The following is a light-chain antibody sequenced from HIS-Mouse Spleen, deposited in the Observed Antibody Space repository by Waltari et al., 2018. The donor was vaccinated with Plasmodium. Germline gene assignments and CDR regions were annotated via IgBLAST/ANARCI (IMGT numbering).Light chain of an antibody. CDR1: QSVSSN. J-gene: IGKJ3*01. CDR3: QQYNNWSFT. Sequence: EIVMTQSPATLSVSHWERATLSCRASQSVSSNLAWYQQKPGQAPRLLIYGASTRATGIPARCSGSGSGTEFTLTISSLQSEDFAVYYCQQYNNWSFTFGPGTKVDIK. V-gene: IGKV3-15*01. CDR2: GAS.